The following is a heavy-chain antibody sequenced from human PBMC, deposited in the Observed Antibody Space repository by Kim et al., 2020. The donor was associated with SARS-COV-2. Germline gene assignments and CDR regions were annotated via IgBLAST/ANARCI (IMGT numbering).Heavy chain of an antibody. CDR3: ARGFYDILTGLNYYYYGMDV. CDR1: GFTFSSYS. D-gene: IGHD3-9*01. CDR2: ISSSSTI. Sequence: GGSLRLSCAASGFTFSSYSMNWVRQAPGKGLEWVSYISSSSTIYYADSVKGRFTISRDNAKNSLYLQMNSLRDEDTAVYYCARGFYDILTGLNYYYYGMDVWGQGTTVTVSS. J-gene: IGHJ6*02. V-gene: IGHV3-48*02.